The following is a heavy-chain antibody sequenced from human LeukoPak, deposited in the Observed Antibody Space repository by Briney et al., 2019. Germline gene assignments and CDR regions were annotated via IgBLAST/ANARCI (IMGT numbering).Heavy chain of an antibody. CDR3: ARDFDRAGGDYFDY. CDR1: GGSISSGSYY. J-gene: IGHJ4*02. D-gene: IGHD3-16*01. CDR2: IYTSDNT. V-gene: IGHV4-61*02. Sequence: SETLSLTCTVSGGSISSGSYYWSWIRRPAGRGLEWIGRIYTSDNTDYNPSLKSRVIMSVDTSKNQFSLKLTSVTAADTAIYYCARDFDRAGGDYFDYWGQGALVTVSS.